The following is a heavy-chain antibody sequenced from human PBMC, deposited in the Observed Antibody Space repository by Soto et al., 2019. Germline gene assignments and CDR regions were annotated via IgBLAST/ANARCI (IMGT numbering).Heavy chain of an antibody. J-gene: IGHJ4*02. CDR3: ARHYNTGAVFDY. Sequence: QLQLQESGPGLVKPSETLSLTCIVCGGSISSPHYWGWIRQPPGKGLEWIGSVFYSGSTYYNPSRKSRVTISVDTSKNQFSLKLSSVTAADTAVYYCARHYNTGAVFDYWGQGTLVTVSS. CDR1: GGSISSPHY. V-gene: IGHV4-39*01. CDR2: VFYSGST. D-gene: IGHD1-20*01.